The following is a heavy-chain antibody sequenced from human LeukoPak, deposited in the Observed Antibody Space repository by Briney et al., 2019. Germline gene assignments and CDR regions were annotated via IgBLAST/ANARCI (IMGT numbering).Heavy chain of an antibody. CDR2: ISISSTTI. J-gene: IGHJ4*02. CDR1: GFTFSSYS. V-gene: IGHV3-48*02. D-gene: IGHD1-26*01. CDR3: ARGAATCDY. Sequence: PGGSLRLSCAASGFTFSSYSMNWVRQAPGKGLEWVSYISISSTTIYYADSVKGRFTISRDNAKNSLYLQMNSLSDEDTAAYYCARGAATCDYWGQGTLVTVSS.